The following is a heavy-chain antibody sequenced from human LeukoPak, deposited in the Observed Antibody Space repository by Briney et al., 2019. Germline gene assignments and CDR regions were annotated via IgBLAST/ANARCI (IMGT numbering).Heavy chain of an antibody. V-gene: IGHV1-8*03. Sequence: GASVKVSCKAPGYTFTSYDINWVRQATGQGLEWMGWMNPNSGNTGYAQKFQGRVTITRNTSISTAYMELSSLRSEDTAVYYCARGFLEWSGGDYWGQGTLVTVSS. CDR2: MNPNSGNT. CDR3: ARGFLEWSGGDY. D-gene: IGHD3-3*01. J-gene: IGHJ4*02. CDR1: GYTFTSYD.